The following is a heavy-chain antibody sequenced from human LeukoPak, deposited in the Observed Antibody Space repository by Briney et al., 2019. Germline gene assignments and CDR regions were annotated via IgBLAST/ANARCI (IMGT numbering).Heavy chain of an antibody. Sequence: GASVKVSCKASGYTFTSYDINWVRRATGQGLEWMGWMNPNNGDIGYAQKFQGRVTMTRNTSINTAYMELSSLRSEDTAVYYCARWPLWFSAFDIWGQGTMVTVSS. D-gene: IGHD3-10*01. CDR2: MNPNNGDI. CDR3: ARWPLWFSAFDI. V-gene: IGHV1-8*01. CDR1: GYTFTSYD. J-gene: IGHJ3*02.